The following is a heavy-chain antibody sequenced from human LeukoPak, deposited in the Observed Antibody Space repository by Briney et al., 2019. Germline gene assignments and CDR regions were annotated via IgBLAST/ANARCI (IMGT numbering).Heavy chain of an antibody. Sequence: ASVKVSCKASGYTFTSYYMHWVRQAPGQGLEWMGLINSTGDSTGYAQKFQGRVTMTRNMSTSTDFMELSSLRSEDTAVYYCARDYDILTGYYTYWGQGTLVTVSS. CDR2: INSTGDST. CDR1: GYTFTSYY. J-gene: IGHJ4*02. CDR3: ARDYDILTGYYTY. V-gene: IGHV1-46*01. D-gene: IGHD3-9*01.